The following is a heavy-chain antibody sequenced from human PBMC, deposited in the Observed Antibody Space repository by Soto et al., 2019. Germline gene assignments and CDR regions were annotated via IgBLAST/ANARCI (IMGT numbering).Heavy chain of an antibody. Sequence: EMQLVESGGGLVQPGGSLRLSCVASGFTFNHYWMSWVRQAPGKGLEWVASIKQDGSEENYVDSVKGRFAISRDNAKNSIYLKMESLRSEDTALDYCARDLSPGNILTGYLFLGGGNGIWCQGTRVTVSP. CDR2: IKQDGSEE. CDR1: GFTFNHYW. V-gene: IGHV3-7*01. CDR3: ARDLSPGNILTGYLFLGGGNGI. J-gene: IGHJ4*02. D-gene: IGHD3-9*01.